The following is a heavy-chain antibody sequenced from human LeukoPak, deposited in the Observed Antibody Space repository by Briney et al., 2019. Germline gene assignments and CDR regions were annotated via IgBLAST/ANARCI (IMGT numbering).Heavy chain of an antibody. D-gene: IGHD3-22*01. CDR3: AATYYYDSSGYVWDY. Sequence: SETLSLICTVSGGSISSYYWSWIRQPPGKGLEWIGYIYYSGSTNYNPSLKSRVTISVDTSKNQFSLKLSSVTAADTAVYYCAATYYYDSSGYVWDYWGRGTLVTVSS. CDR2: IYYSGST. J-gene: IGHJ4*02. V-gene: IGHV4-59*08. CDR1: GGSISSYY.